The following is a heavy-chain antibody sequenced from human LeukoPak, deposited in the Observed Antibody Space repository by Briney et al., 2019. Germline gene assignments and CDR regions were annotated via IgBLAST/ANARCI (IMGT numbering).Heavy chain of an antibody. J-gene: IGHJ4*02. Sequence: SETLSLTCTLSGDSISTYYWSWIWQPPGKGLECSGYIFESGGTNYTPSLKSRVTISVDTSKNQFSLKQSSATAADTAVYYCARGGGYASPIGYWGQGALVTVSS. D-gene: IGHD5-12*01. CDR1: GDSISTYY. CDR2: IFESGGT. CDR3: ARGGGYASPIGY. V-gene: IGHV4-59*01.